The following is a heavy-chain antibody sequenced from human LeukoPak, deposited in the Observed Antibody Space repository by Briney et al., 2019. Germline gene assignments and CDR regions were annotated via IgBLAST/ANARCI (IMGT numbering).Heavy chain of an antibody. CDR3: ARGSLLYGSNSGVDY. J-gene: IGHJ4*02. D-gene: IGHD4-23*01. V-gene: IGHV1-8*01. Sequence: ASVKVSCKASGYTFTSYDINWVRQAPGQGLEWMGWMNPNSGNTGYAQKFQGKVTMTRNTSISTAYMELSSLRSADAAVYYCARGSLLYGSNSGVDYWGQGTLVTVSS. CDR2: MNPNSGNT. CDR1: GYTFTSYD.